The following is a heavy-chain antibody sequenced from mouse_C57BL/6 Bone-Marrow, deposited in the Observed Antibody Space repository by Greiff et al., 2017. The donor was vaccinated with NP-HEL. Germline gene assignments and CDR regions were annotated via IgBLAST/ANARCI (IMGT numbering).Heavy chain of an antibody. V-gene: IGHV2-6-1*01. J-gene: IGHJ2*01. CDR2: IWSDGST. CDR3: ARHRPLLGRDY. Sequence: QVQLKESGPGLVAPSPSLSITCTVSGFSLTSYGVHWVRQTPGKGLEWLVVIWSDGSTTYNSALNSRLSISKDNSNSQVFLKMNSLRTDDTAMYYCARHRPLLGRDYWGQGTTLTVSS. D-gene: IGHD4-1*01. CDR1: GFSLTSYG.